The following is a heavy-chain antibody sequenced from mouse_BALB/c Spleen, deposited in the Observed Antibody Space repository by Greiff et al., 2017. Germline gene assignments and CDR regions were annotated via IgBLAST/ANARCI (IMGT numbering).Heavy chain of an antibody. Sequence: EVKLVESGGGLVQPGGSLKLSCAASGFTFSSYGMSWVRQTPDKRLELVATINSNGGSTYYPDSVKGRFTISRDNAKNTLYLQMSSLKSEDTAMYYCARGGGGGELSPAWFAYWGQGTLVTVSA. J-gene: IGHJ3*01. CDR1: GFTFSSYG. D-gene: IGHD2-13*01. V-gene: IGHV5-6-3*01. CDR2: INSNGGST. CDR3: ARGGGGGELSPAWFAY.